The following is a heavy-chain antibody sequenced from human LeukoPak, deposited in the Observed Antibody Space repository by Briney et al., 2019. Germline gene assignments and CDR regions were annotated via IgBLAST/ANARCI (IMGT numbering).Heavy chain of an antibody. Sequence: GGSLRLSCAASGFTFSSYAMSWVRQAPGKGLEWVSGISGSGGGSTYYADSVKGRFTISRDNSKNTLYLQMNSLRAEDTAVYYCASALTPTGIAVAGTWYYYYYGMDVWGQGTTVTVSS. CDR1: GFTFSSYA. J-gene: IGHJ6*02. D-gene: IGHD6-19*01. CDR3: ASALTPTGIAVAGTWYYYYYGMDV. CDR2: ISGSGGGST. V-gene: IGHV3-23*01.